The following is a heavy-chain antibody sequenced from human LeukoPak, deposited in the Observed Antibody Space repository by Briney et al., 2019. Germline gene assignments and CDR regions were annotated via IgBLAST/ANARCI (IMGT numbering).Heavy chain of an antibody. V-gene: IGHV1-2*02. CDR1: GYTFTGYY. CDR2: INPNSGGT. CDR3: ARHPKSGYSGYESDY. D-gene: IGHD5-12*01. Sequence: ASVKVSCKASGYTFTGYYIHWVRQAPGQGLEWMGWINPNSGGTNYAQKFQGRVTMTRDTSISTAYLQWSRLKASDTAMYYCARHPKSGYSGYESDYWGQGTLVTVSS. J-gene: IGHJ4*02.